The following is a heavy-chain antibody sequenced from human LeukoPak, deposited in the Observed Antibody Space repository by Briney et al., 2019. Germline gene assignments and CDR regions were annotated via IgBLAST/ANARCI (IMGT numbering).Heavy chain of an antibody. D-gene: IGHD2-21*01. J-gene: IGHJ5*02. V-gene: IGHV3-23*01. CDR3: AKDDRVVIANWFDP. Sequence: GGSLRLSCAASGFTFSSYAMSWVRQAPGKWLEWVSAISGSGGSTYYADSVKGRFTISRDNSKNTLYLQMNSLRAEDTAVYYCAKDDRVVIANWFDPWGQGTLVTVSS. CDR2: ISGSGGST. CDR1: GFTFSSYA.